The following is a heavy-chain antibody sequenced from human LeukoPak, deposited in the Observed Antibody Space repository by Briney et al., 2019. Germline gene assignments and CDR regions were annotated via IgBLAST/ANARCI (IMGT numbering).Heavy chain of an antibody. CDR3: ARGRGSSGSRRGFDP. J-gene: IGHJ5*02. CDR1: GGSISSGDYY. D-gene: IGHD6-19*01. V-gene: IGHV4-30-4*08. Sequence: SETLSLTCTVSGGSISSGDYYWSWIRQPPGKGLEWIGYIYYSGSTYYNPSLKSRVTISVDTSKNQFSLKLSSVTAADTAVYYCARGRGSSGSRRGFDPWGQGTLVTVSS. CDR2: IYYSGST.